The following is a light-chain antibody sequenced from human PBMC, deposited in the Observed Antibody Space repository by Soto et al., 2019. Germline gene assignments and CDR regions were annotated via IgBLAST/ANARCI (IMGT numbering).Light chain of an antibody. Sequence: EIVLTQSPGTLSLSPGERATLSCRASQTVSSSNLAWYQQKLGQAPRLLIYGASSRATGIPDRFSGSGSGTDFTLTISRLEPEDFAVYYCQQYGSSPYTFGKGTKVDMK. V-gene: IGKV3-20*01. CDR1: QTVSSSN. J-gene: IGKJ2*01. CDR2: GAS. CDR3: QQYGSSPYT.